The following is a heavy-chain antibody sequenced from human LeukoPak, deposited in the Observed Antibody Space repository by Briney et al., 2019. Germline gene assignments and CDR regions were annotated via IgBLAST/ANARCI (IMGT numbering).Heavy chain of an antibody. J-gene: IGHJ1*01. CDR3: AKSHPPTVTTEEGEYLQH. Sequence: GGSLRLSCAASGFTFSIYEMNWVRQAPGKGLEWVSYISSSRSNTIYYADSVKGRFTIYRDNFKNTVYLQMNSLRAEETAVYYCAKSHPPTVTTEEGEYLQHWGQGTLVTVSS. CDR1: GFTFSIYE. CDR2: ISSSRSNTI. V-gene: IGHV3-48*03. D-gene: IGHD4-17*01.